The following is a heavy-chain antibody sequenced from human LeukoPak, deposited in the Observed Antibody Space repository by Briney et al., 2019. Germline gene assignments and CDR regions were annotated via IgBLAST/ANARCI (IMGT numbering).Heavy chain of an antibody. J-gene: IGHJ6*02. D-gene: IGHD2-21*02. Sequence: SETLSLTCTVSGGSISSYYWSWIRQPPGKGLEWIGYIYYSGSTNYNPSLKSRVTISVDTSKNRFSLKLSSVTAADTAVYYCAGLLYCGGDCYSAETYYYYGMDVWGQGTTVTVSS. V-gene: IGHV4-59*01. CDR1: GGSISSYY. CDR2: IYYSGST. CDR3: AGLLYCGGDCYSAETYYYYGMDV.